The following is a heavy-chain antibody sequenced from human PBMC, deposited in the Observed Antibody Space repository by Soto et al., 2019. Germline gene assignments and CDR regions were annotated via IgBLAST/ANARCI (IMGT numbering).Heavy chain of an antibody. V-gene: IGHV4-59*01. CDR3: ARGTCFGGKPNDY. Sequence: SETLSLTCTVSGGSIISYYWSWIRQPPGRGLEWIGYIYYSGSTNYNPSLKSRVTISVDTSKNQFSLKLSSVTAADTAVYYCARGTCFGGKPNDYWGQGTLVTVSS. D-gene: IGHD3-10*01. J-gene: IGHJ4*02. CDR2: IYYSGST. CDR1: GGSIISYY.